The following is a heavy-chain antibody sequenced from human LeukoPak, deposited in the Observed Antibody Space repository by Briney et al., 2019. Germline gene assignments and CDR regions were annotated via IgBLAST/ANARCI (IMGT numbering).Heavy chain of an antibody. CDR1: GGSISSYY. Sequence: SETLSLTCTVSGGSISSYYWSWIRQPPGKGLEWIGEINHSGSTNYNPSLKSRVTISVDTSKNQFSLKLSSVTAADTAVYYCAREKPTYSGWPRIAFDYWGQGTLVTVSS. CDR2: INHSGST. V-gene: IGHV4-34*01. CDR3: AREKPTYSGWPRIAFDY. J-gene: IGHJ4*02. D-gene: IGHD6-19*01.